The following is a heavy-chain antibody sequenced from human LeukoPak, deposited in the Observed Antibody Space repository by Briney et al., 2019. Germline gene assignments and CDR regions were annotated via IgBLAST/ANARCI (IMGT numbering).Heavy chain of an antibody. CDR1: GFTFSSYG. CDR3: AKDDYGPS. D-gene: IGHD4-17*01. V-gene: IGHV3-30*18. CDR2: ISYDGSNK. Sequence: GRSPRLSCAASGFTFSSYGMHWVRQAPGKGLEWVAVISYDGSNKYYADSVKGRFTISRDNSKNTLYLQMNSLRAEDTAVYYCAKDDYGPSWGQGTLVTVSS. J-gene: IGHJ5*02.